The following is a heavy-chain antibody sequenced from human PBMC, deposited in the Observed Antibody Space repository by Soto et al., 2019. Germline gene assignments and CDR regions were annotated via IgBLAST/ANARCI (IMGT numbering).Heavy chain of an antibody. J-gene: IGHJ3*01. Sequence: EVQLVESGGGLVHPGGSLRLSCEASGVAFSSSWMTWVRQVPGQGLEWVANIKKDGSAKSDLDSVRGRFTISSDNAKNSLYLQMDRLRDADTAQYSCARGVSPGTSKSYIDAFDLWGQGTMVNVSS. CDR2: IKKDGSAK. CDR1: GVAFSSSW. CDR3: ARGVSPGTSKSYIDAFDL. V-gene: IGHV3-7*01. D-gene: IGHD2-2*01.